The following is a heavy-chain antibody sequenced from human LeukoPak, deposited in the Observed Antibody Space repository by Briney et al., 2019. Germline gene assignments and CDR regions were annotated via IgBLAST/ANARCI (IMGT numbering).Heavy chain of an antibody. Sequence: GGSLRLSCAASGFTFSNYWMTWVRQAPGKGVERVANIKEEGSEKYYVDSVKGRFTISRDNAKNSLYLQMNSQRAEETAVYYCAGSTWRYSLDFWGQGTLVSVSS. CDR2: IKEEGSEK. D-gene: IGHD2-15*01. J-gene: IGHJ4*02. V-gene: IGHV3-7*01. CDR3: AGSTWRYSLDF. CDR1: GFTFSNYW.